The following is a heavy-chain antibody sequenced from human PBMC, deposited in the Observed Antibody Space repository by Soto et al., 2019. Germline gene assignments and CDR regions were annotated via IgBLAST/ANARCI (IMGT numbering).Heavy chain of an antibody. CDR3: ARGWDFYGSGSPYYFDY. V-gene: IGHV1-18*01. CDR1: GYTFTSYG. CDR2: ISAYNGNT. J-gene: IGHJ4*02. Sequence: ASVKVSCKDSGYTFTSYGISWVRQAPGQGLEWMGWISAYNGNTNYAQKLQGRVTMTTDTSTSTAYMELRSLRSDDTAVYYCARGWDFYGSGSPYYFDYWGQGTLVTVSS. D-gene: IGHD3-10*01.